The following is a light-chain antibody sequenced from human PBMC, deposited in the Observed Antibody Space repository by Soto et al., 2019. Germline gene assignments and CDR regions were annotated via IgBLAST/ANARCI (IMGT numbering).Light chain of an antibody. J-gene: IGLJ1*01. CDR3: GTWDTSLPACV. CDR1: SSDIGYYNY. V-gene: IGLV2-14*01. Sequence: QSVLAQPASVSGSPGQSITISCSGTSSDIGYYNYVSWYQQHPGKAPKLVLYEVSNRPSGISNRFSGSKSGNTASLTISGLQAEDEGDYYCGTWDTSLPACVFGPGTKVTVL. CDR2: EVS.